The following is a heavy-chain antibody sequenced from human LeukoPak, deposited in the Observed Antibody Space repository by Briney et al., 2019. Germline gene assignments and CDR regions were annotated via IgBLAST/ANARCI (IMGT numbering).Heavy chain of an antibody. V-gene: IGHV3-30-3*01. Sequence: GGSLRLSCAASGFTFSSYAMHWVRQAPGKGLEWVAVISYDGSNKYYADSVKGRFTISRDNSKNTLYLQMNSLRAEDTAVYYCARDRRSSGPRGPFDYWGQGTLVTVSS. CDR3: ARDRRSSGPRGPFDY. CDR2: ISYDGSNK. CDR1: GFTFSSYA. J-gene: IGHJ4*02. D-gene: IGHD6-19*01.